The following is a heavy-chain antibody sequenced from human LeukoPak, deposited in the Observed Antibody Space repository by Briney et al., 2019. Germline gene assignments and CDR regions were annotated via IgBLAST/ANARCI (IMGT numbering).Heavy chain of an antibody. CDR1: GGSFSGYY. CDR3: ARIQTTVTNLYYYYYGMDV. Sequence: SETLSLTCAVYGGSFSGYYWSWIRQPPGQWLEWIGEINHSGSTNYNPSLKSRVTISVDTSKNQFSLKLSSVTAADTAVYYCARIQTTVTNLYYYYYGMDVWGKGTTVTVSS. J-gene: IGHJ6*04. CDR2: INHSGST. V-gene: IGHV4-34*01. D-gene: IGHD4-17*01.